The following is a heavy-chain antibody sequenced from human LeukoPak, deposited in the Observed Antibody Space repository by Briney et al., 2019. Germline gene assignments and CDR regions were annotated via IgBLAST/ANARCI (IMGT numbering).Heavy chain of an antibody. J-gene: IGHJ4*02. V-gene: IGHV3-21*01. CDR2: ISSSSTYI. CDR3: AREIFYCSGGSCYYDYFDY. D-gene: IGHD2-15*01. CDR1: GFTFSSYS. Sequence: PGGSLRLSCAASGFTFSSYSMNWVRQAPGKGLEWVSSISSSSTYIYYADSVKGRFTISRDNAKNSLYLQMNSLRAEDTAVYYCAREIFYCSGGSCYYDYFDYWGQGTLVTVSS.